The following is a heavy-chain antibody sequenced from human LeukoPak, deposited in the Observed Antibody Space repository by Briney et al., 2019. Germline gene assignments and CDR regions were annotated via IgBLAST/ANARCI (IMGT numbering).Heavy chain of an antibody. CDR1: GFSFSSYA. CDR3: ARDGGWQSGSYYGHAFDI. Sequence: PGGSLRLSCAASGFSFSSYAMNWARQAPGKGLEWVAAISTTSGNIYYADSVKGRFTISRDNAKNSLYLQMNSLRAEDTAVYYCARDGGWQSGSYYGHAFDIWGQGTMVTVSS. D-gene: IGHD1-26*01. CDR2: ISTTSGNI. J-gene: IGHJ3*02. V-gene: IGHV3-21*01.